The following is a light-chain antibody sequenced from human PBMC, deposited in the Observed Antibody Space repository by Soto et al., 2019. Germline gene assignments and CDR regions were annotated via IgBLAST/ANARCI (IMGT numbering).Light chain of an antibody. CDR2: GAS. Sequence: EIVMTQSPATLSVSPEERATLSCRASQSVSNNLAWYQQKPGQAPRLLIYGASTRATGIPARFSGSGSGTEFTLTISSLQSEDFAVYYCHQYNNWPHTFGQGTKLEIK. J-gene: IGKJ2*01. CDR1: QSVSNN. CDR3: HQYNNWPHT. V-gene: IGKV3-15*01.